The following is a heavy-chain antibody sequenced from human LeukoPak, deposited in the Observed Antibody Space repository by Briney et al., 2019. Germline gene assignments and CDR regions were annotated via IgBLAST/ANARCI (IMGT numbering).Heavy chain of an antibody. D-gene: IGHD5-24*01. CDR2: IKHDGSEK. CDR3: AKGGSTGWLQLGDY. Sequence: GGSLRLSCTASGFTFSSYWMSWVRQAPGKGLEWVANIKHDGSEKYYVDSVKGRFTISRDNAKNSLYLQMNSLRAEDTAVYYCAKGGSTGWLQLGDYWGQGTLVTVSS. CDR1: GFTFSSYW. V-gene: IGHV3-7*01. J-gene: IGHJ4*02.